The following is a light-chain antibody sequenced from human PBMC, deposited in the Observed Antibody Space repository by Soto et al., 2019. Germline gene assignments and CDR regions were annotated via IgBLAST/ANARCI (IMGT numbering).Light chain of an antibody. CDR1: QSVSNNY. Sequence: EIVLTQSPGTLSLSPGERATLSCRASQSVSNNYLAWYQQKPGQAPRLLSYGASNRATGIPDRFSGSGSGTGLTLTISRLEPEGFAVYYCQQYGSSGTFGQGTKVEIK. V-gene: IGKV3-20*01. J-gene: IGKJ1*01. CDR2: GAS. CDR3: QQYGSSGT.